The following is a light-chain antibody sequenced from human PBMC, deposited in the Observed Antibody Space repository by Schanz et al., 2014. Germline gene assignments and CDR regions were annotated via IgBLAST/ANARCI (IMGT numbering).Light chain of an antibody. CDR1: QSISTW. Sequence: DIQMTQSPSTLSASVGDRVTITCRASQSISTWLAWYQQKPGKAPKALIYDASNLESGVPSRFSGSGSGTEFTLTISSLQPDDFATYYCQQSGTFGQGTRLDIK. CDR2: DAS. V-gene: IGKV1-5*01. J-gene: IGKJ5*01. CDR3: QQSGT.